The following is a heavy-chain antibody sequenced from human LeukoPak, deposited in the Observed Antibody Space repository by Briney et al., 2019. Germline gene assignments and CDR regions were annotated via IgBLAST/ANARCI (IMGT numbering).Heavy chain of an antibody. J-gene: IGHJ4*02. V-gene: IGHV2-5*01. Sequence: SGPTLVKPTQTLTPTCTFSGFSLSTSGVGVGWIRQPPGKALEWLALIYWNDDKRYSPSLKSRLTFTKDTSKNQVVLTMTNMDPVDTATYYCARRKYGSGSYYNPHFDYWGQGTLVTVSS. CDR1: GFSLSTSGVG. D-gene: IGHD3-10*01. CDR2: IYWNDDK. CDR3: ARRKYGSGSYYNPHFDY.